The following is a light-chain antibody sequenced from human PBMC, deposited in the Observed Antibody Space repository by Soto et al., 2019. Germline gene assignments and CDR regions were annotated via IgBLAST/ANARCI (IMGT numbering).Light chain of an antibody. CDR2: DAS. Sequence: EIVLTQSPATLSLARGERATLSCRASQSVSSYLAWYQQKPGQAPRLLIYDASNRATGIPARFSGSGSGTDFTLTISSLEPEDFAVYYCQQRNNWPRGTFGQGTRLEIK. CDR1: QSVSSY. J-gene: IGKJ5*01. CDR3: QQRNNWPRGT. V-gene: IGKV3-11*01.